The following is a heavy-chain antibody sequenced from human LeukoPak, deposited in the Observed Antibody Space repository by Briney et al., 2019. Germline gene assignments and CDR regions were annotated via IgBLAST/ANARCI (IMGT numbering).Heavy chain of an antibody. CDR3: AKGVRYCSGGSCYDY. CDR1: GFTFSSYA. J-gene: IGHJ4*02. Sequence: PGGSLRLSCAASGFTFSSYAMSWVRQAPGKGLEWVSAISGSGGSTYYADSVKGRFTISRDNSKNTLYLQMNSLRAEDTAVYYCAKGVRYCSGGSCYDYWGQGTLVTVSS. V-gene: IGHV3-23*01. D-gene: IGHD2-15*01. CDR2: ISGSGGST.